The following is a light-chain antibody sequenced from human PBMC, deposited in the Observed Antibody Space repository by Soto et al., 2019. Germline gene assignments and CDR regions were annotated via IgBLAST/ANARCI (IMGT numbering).Light chain of an antibody. Sequence: QSALTQPASVSGSPGQSITISCTGTSSDVGDYNYVSWYQHHPGKAPKLIIYEVSDRPSGVSNRFSGSKSGNTASLTISGLQAEDEADYYCSSYTSISIFDVVFGGGTKLTVL. CDR1: SSDVGDYNY. V-gene: IGLV2-14*01. CDR3: SSYTSISIFDVV. CDR2: EVS. J-gene: IGLJ2*01.